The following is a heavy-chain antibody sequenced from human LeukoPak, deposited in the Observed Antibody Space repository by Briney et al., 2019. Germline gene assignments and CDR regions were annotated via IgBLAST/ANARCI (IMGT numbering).Heavy chain of an antibody. CDR2: IIPIFGTA. CDR3: ARGRGYDSNFVYYYYMDV. V-gene: IGHV1-69*13. Sequence: SVKVSCKASGGTFSSYAISWVRQAPGQGLEWMGGIIPIFGTANYAQKFQGGVTITADESTSTAYMELSSLRSEDTAVYYCARGRGYDSNFVYYYYMDVWGKGTTVTVSS. J-gene: IGHJ6*03. CDR1: GGTFSSYA. D-gene: IGHD5-12*01.